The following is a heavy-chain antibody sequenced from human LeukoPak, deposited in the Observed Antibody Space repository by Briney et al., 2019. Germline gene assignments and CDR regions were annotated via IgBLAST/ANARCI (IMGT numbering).Heavy chain of an antibody. D-gene: IGHD2-21*01. CDR2: IYPGDSDT. CDR3: ARLRAYRLRDANAFDI. Sequence: GESLKISCKGSGYSFTSYWIGWVCQMPGKGLEWMGIIYPGDSDTRYSPSFQGQVTISADKSISTAYLQWSSLKASDTAMYYCARLRAYRLRDANAFDIWGQGTMVTVSS. J-gene: IGHJ3*02. CDR1: GYSFTSYW. V-gene: IGHV5-51*01.